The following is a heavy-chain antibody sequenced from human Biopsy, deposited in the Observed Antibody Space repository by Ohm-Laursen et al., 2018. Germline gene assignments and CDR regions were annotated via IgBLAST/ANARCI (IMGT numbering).Heavy chain of an antibody. J-gene: IGHJ3*02. Sequence: SLRLSCSASGFGFYAMHWVGQPPGKGLEWLAVTSFDGSNKFYAESVRGRFTISRDRSRDTLYLQMNRLTNEDTALYYCAKDGGQWLGGAFDIWGRGTMVIVAS. V-gene: IGHV3-30*18. CDR2: TSFDGSNK. CDR1: GFGFYA. CDR3: AKDGGQWLGGAFDI. D-gene: IGHD6-19*01.